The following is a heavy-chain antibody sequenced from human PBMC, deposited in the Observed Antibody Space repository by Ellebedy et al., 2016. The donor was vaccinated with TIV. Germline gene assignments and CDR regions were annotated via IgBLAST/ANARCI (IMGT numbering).Heavy chain of an antibody. D-gene: IGHD3-16*01. V-gene: IGHV4-34*01. J-gene: IGHJ4*01. CDR2: IDHSGST. Sequence: SETLSLXCAVYGGSFSGYYWTWIRQSPGKGLEWIGEIDHSGSTNYNPSLKSRVTISVDTSKNQFSLKLTSVTAADTAVYYCARGRTTMITNPKYFDYWGHGTPLPSPQ. CDR3: ARGRTTMITNPKYFDY. CDR1: GGSFSGYY.